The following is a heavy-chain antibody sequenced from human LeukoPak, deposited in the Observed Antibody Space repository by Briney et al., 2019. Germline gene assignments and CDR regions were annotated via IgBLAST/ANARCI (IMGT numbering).Heavy chain of an antibody. J-gene: IGHJ4*02. CDR2: ISGSGGAI. CDR3: ARGSVGADF. V-gene: IGHV3-48*03. Sequence: GGSLRLSCATPGFTFTTYEMNWVRQAPGKGLEWVSHISGSGGAIYYADSVKGRFTISRDSAKNSLYLHMNSLRGEDTAVYYCARGSVGADFWGQGTLVTVSS. CDR1: GFTFTTYE. D-gene: IGHD1-26*01.